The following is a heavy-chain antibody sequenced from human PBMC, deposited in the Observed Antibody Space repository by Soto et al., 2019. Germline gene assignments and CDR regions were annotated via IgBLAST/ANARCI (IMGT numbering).Heavy chain of an antibody. CDR1: GFTFSSYG. D-gene: IGHD3-22*01. Sequence: PVGSLRLSCAASGFTFSSYGMNWVRQAPGRGLEWVSAISGSGGSTYYADSVKGRFTISRDNSKNTLYLQMNSLRAEDTAVYYCAKGTERYYDDSSGPDYWGQGTLVTVSS. CDR3: AKGTERYYDDSSGPDY. V-gene: IGHV3-23*01. CDR2: ISGSGGST. J-gene: IGHJ4*02.